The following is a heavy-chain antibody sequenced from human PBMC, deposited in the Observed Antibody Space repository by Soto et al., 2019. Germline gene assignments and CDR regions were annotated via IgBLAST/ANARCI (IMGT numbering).Heavy chain of an antibody. CDR1: GFSLSTSGVG. Sequence: QITLKESGPTLVKPTQTLTLTCTFSGFSLSTSGVGVGWIRQPPGKALEWLALIYWGDDKPYSPSLKSRLTVTQDHPRDQEGLTITKMDPVDTARYCCAHSRDRVMVRGVMAYWGQGNLVTVSS. V-gene: IGHV2-5*02. CDR2: IYWGDDK. CDR3: AHSRDRVMVRGVMAY. J-gene: IGHJ4*02. D-gene: IGHD3-10*01.